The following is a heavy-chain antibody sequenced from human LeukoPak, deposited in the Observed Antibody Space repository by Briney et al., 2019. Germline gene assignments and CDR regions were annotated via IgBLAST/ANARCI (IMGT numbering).Heavy chain of an antibody. Sequence: SETLSLTCAVYGGSFSGYYWSWIRQPPGKGLEWIGEINHSGSTNYNPSLKSRVTISVDTSKNQFSLKLSSVTAADTAVYYCARELPDIVVVPAAILGYYFDYWGQGILVTVSS. V-gene: IGHV4-34*01. J-gene: IGHJ4*02. D-gene: IGHD2-2*02. CDR2: INHSGST. CDR3: ARELPDIVVVPAAILGYYFDY. CDR1: GGSFSGYY.